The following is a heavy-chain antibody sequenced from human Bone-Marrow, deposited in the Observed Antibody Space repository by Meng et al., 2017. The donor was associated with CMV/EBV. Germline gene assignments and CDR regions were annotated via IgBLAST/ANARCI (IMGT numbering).Heavy chain of an antibody. Sequence: ASVKVSCKASGYTFTGYYMHWVRQAPGQGLEWMGWINPNSGGTNYAQKFQGRVTMTRDTSISTAYMELSRLRSDDTAVYYCASAVYCSSTSCYPPDYYYYGMDVWGQGTTVTVSS. CDR1: GYTFTGYY. J-gene: IGHJ6*02. CDR3: ASAVYCSSTSCYPPDYYYYGMDV. D-gene: IGHD2-2*01. CDR2: INPNSGGT. V-gene: IGHV1-2*02.